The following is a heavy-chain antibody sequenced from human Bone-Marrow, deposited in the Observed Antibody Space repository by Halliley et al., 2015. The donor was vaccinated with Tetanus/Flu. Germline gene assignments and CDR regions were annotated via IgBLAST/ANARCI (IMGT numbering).Heavy chain of an antibody. V-gene: IGHV6-1*01. CDR3: VRALSGDIRYFDL. J-gene: IGHJ2*01. D-gene: IGHD7-27*01. Sequence: WLGRTYNQSKWYNDYAGTGKSRTTINPDTSKNQFSLQLNSLTPEDTAVYSCVRALSGDIRYFDLWGRCTLVTVSS. CDR2: TYNQSKWYN.